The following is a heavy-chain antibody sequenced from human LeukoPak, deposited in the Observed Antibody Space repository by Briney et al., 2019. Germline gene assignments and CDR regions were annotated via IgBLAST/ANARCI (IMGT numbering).Heavy chain of an antibody. CDR1: GFTFSSYS. D-gene: IGHD3-10*01. V-gene: IGHV3-48*01. J-gene: IGHJ4*02. CDR2: ISSSSSTI. CDR3: ARAKPKNMVRGLIMRRESRYYFDY. Sequence: QSGGSLRLSCAASGFTFSSYSMNWVRQAPGKGLEWVSYISSSSSTIYYADSVKGRFTISRDNSKSTLYIQMNSLRAEDTAVYYCARAKPKNMVRGLIMRRESRYYFDYWGQGTLVTVSS.